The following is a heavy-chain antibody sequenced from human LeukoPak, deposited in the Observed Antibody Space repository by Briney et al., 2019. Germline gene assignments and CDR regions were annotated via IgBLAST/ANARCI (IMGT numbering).Heavy chain of an antibody. V-gene: IGHV3-30*18. CDR3: AKGYSYGQVYYYHGMDV. D-gene: IGHD5-18*01. CDR2: ISYDGSNK. Sequence: GGSLRLFCAASGYTFSSYGMHWVRQAPGKGLEWVAVISYDGSNKYYADSVKGRFTISRDNSKNTLYLQMNSLRAEDTAVYYCAKGYSYGQVYYYHGMDVWGHGATVTVSS. CDR1: GYTFSSYG. J-gene: IGHJ6*02.